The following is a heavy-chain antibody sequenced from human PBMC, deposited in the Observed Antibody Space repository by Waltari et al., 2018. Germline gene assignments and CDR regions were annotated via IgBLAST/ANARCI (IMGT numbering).Heavy chain of an antibody. CDR2: INPNSGGT. CDR3: ASTIAVAATGFDY. D-gene: IGHD6-19*01. CDR1: GYTFTGYY. V-gene: IGHV1-2*02. J-gene: IGHJ4*02. Sequence: QVQLVQSGAEVKKPGASVKVSCKASGYTFTGYYMHWVRQAPGQGLEWMGWINPNSGGTTYAQKFQGRVTMTRDTSISTAYMELSRLRSDDTAVYYCASTIAVAATGFDYWGQGTLVTVSS.